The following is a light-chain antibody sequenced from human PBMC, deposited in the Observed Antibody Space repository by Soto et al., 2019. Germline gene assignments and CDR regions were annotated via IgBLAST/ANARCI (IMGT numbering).Light chain of an antibody. CDR1: GSDVGGYNY. J-gene: IGLJ3*02. CDR3: SSYAGSNNFEV. V-gene: IGLV2-8*01. Sequence: QSALTQPPSASGSPGQSVTISCTGTGSDVGGYNYVSWYQQHPGKAPKLMIYDVSKRPSGVPDRFSGSKSGNTASLTVSGLQAEDEADYYCSSYAGSNNFEVFGGGTKLAVL. CDR2: DVS.